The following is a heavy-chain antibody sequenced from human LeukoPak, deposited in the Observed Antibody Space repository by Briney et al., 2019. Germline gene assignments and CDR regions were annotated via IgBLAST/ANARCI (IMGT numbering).Heavy chain of an antibody. CDR3: ARDGSSWYVRADY. J-gene: IGHJ4*02. V-gene: IGHV1-2*02. CDR1: GYTFTGYY. CDR2: INPNSGGT. D-gene: IGHD6-13*01. Sequence: ASVKVSCKASGYTFTGYYMHWVRQAPGQGLEWMGWINPNSGGTNYAQKLQGRVTMTTDTSTSTAYMELRSLRSDDTAVYYCARDGSSWYVRADYWGQGTLVTVSS.